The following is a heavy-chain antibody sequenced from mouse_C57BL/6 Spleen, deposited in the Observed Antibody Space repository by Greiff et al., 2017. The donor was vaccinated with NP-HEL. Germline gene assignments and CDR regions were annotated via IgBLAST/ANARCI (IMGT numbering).Heavy chain of an antibody. D-gene: IGHD2-3*01. J-gene: IGHJ4*01. V-gene: IGHV1-22*01. CDR2: INPNNGGT. Sequence: EVHLVESGPELVKPGASVKMSCKASGYTFTDYNMHWVKQSHGKSLEWIGYINPNNGGTSYNQKFKGKATLTVNKSSSTAYMELRSLTSEDSAVYYCARGWLLRAMDYWGQGTSVTVSS. CDR3: ARGWLLRAMDY. CDR1: GYTFTDYN.